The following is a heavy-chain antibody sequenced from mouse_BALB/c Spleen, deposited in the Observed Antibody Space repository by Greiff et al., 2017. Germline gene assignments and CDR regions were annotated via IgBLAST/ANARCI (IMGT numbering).Heavy chain of an antibody. CDR1: GFNIKDTY. V-gene: IGHV14-3*02. J-gene: IGHJ2*01. D-gene: IGHD1-1*01. CDR2: IDPANGNT. CDR3: AILRYYFDY. Sequence: EVKLVESGAELVKPGASVKLSCTASGFNIKDTYMHWVKQRPEQGLEWIGRIDPANGNTKYDPKFQGKATITADTSSNTAYLQLSSLTSEDTAVYYCAILRYYFDYWGQGTTLTVSS.